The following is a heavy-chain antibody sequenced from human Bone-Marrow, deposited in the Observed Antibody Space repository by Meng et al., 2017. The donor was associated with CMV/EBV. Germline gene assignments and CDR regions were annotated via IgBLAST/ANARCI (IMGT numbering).Heavy chain of an antibody. Sequence: LSLTCAGYSGSFTGYYWTWIRQAPGKGLEWIGEVYPGGGANNSPSLKSRVTISGDTSKKQFSLKLTSVTAADTAVYYCARGVPPFDYWGQGILVTVSS. V-gene: IGHV4-34*01. CDR1: SGSFTGYY. J-gene: IGHJ4*02. CDR3: ARGVPPFDY. CDR2: VYPGGGA.